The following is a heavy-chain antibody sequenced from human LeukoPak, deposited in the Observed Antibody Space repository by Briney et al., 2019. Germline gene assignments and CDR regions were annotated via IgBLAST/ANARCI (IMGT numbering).Heavy chain of an antibody. D-gene: IGHD2/OR15-2a*01. CDR1: GSTFDAYE. CDR3: ARGVYGRFDS. V-gene: IGHV3-48*03. Sequence: PGGSLRLSCAASGSTFDAYEINWVRQAPGKGLEWVSYISGSGRTVYYADSVKGRFTISWDNAKNSVYLQTNRLRAEDTAVYYCARGVYGRFDSWGQGTLVTVSS. J-gene: IGHJ5*01. CDR2: ISGSGRTV.